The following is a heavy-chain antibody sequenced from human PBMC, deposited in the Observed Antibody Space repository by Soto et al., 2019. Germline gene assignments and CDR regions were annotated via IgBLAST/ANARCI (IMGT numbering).Heavy chain of an antibody. CDR1: GFSFSGYG. CDR3: ATTVTTVDY. D-gene: IGHD4-17*01. J-gene: IGHJ4*02. Sequence: WGSLRLSCAASGFSFSGYGMNWVRQAPGKGLEWISYISSSGSLIYYADSLKGRFTISRDNAKNSLYLQMNSLRAEDTAVYYCATTVTTVDYWGQGTLVTVSS. CDR2: ISSSGSLI. V-gene: IGHV3-48*03.